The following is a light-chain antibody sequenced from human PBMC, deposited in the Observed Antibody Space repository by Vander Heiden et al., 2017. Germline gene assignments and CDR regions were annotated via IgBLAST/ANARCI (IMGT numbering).Light chain of an antibody. CDR3: QAWDSSTAMV. CDR2: QES. V-gene: IGLV3-1*01. CDR1: KLGDKY. Sequence: SSELTQPPSVSVSPGPTASITCSADKLGDKYACWYQQKPGQSPVLVIYQESKRPSGIPERFSGSNSGNTATLTISGTQAMDEADYYCQAWDSSTAMVFGGGTKLTVL. J-gene: IGLJ2*01.